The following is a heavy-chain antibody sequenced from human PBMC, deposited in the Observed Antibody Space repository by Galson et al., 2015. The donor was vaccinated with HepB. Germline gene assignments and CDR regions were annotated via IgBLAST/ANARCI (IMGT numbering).Heavy chain of an antibody. V-gene: IGHV3-30*18. CDR2: ISYDGSNK. Sequence: SLRLSCAASGFTFSSYGMHWVRQAPGKGLEWVAVISYDGSNKYYADSVKGRFTISRDNSKNTLYLQMNSLRAEDTAVYYCAKDLRGYSYGADPPDYYYYGTYVWGQGTTVTVSS. CDR3: AKDLRGYSYGADPPDYYYYGTYV. CDR1: GFTFSSYG. J-gene: IGHJ6*02. D-gene: IGHD5-18*01.